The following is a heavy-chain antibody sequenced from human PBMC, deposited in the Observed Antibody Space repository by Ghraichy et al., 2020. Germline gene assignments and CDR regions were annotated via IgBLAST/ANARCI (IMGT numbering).Heavy chain of an antibody. Sequence: ASVKVSCKASGYTFTGYYMHWVRQAPGQGLEWMGWINPNSGGTNYAQKFQGRVTMTRDTSISTAYMELSRLRSDDTAVYYCAREIDNWNDEAYYHYYYMDVWGKGTTVTVSS. D-gene: IGHD1-1*01. CDR3: AREIDNWNDEAYYHYYYMDV. J-gene: IGHJ6*03. CDR1: GYTFTGYY. V-gene: IGHV1-2*02. CDR2: INPNSGGT.